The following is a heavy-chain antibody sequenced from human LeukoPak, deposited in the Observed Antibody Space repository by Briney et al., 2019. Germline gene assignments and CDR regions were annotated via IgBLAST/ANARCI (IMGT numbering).Heavy chain of an antibody. CDR1: GYTFTGYY. V-gene: IGHV1-2*02. J-gene: IGHJ4*02. D-gene: IGHD3-3*01. Sequence: ASVKVSCKASGYTFTGYYMHWVRQAPGQGLEWMGWINPNSGGTNYAQKFQGRVTMASDTSISTAYMELSRLRSDDTAVYYCASLLWSGYCTGYWGQGTLVTVSS. CDR3: ASLLWSGYCTGY. CDR2: INPNSGGT.